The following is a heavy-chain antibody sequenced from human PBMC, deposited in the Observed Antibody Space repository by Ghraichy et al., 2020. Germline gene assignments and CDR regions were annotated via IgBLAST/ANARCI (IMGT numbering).Heavy chain of an antibody. V-gene: IGHV4-34*01. J-gene: IGHJ4*02. CDR2: IDHSGST. CDR1: GGSISGYY. D-gene: IGHD3-10*01. CDR3: WRGIFYYGSGTSLDY. Sequence: SETLSLTCAVYGGSISGYYWNWIRQPPGKGLEWIGEIDHSGSTNYNPSLKSRVTTSLDTSKNQFSLKLSSVTAAATAVYYCWRGIFYYGSGTSLDYWGQGALVTVSS.